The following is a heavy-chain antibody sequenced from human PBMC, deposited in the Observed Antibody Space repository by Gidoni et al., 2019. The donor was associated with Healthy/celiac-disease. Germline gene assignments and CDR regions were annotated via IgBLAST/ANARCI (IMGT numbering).Heavy chain of an antibody. Sequence: QLQLQESGPGLVKPSETLSLTCTVPAGSISSSSYYWGWIRQPPGKGLEWIGSIYYSGSTYYNPSLKSRVTISVDTSKNQFSLKLSSVTAADTAVYYCARHGRETRGNSEFDYWGQGTLVTVSS. V-gene: IGHV4-39*01. J-gene: IGHJ4*02. D-gene: IGHD4-4*01. CDR1: AGSISSSSYY. CDR3: ARHGRETRGNSEFDY. CDR2: IYYSGST.